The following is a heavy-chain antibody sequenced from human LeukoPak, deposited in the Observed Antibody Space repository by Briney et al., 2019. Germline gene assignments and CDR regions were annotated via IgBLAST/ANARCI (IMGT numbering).Heavy chain of an antibody. CDR3: AKGSYYDSSGSFYFDY. CDR2: ISGSGDNT. CDR1: GFTFSSYA. Sequence: SGGSLRLSCAASGFTFSSYAMSWVRQAPGKGREWVSGISGSGDNTYYADSVKGRFTISRDNSKNTLYVQVNSLGTEDTAAYYCAKGSYYDSSGSFYFDYWGQGTLVTVSS. V-gene: IGHV3-23*01. D-gene: IGHD3-22*01. J-gene: IGHJ4*02.